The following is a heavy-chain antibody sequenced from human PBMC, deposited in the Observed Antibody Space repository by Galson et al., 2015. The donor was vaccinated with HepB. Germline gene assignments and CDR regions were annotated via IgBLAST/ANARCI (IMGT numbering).Heavy chain of an antibody. CDR1: GYTFTGYY. CDR3: ARGDSGSFYVGGLDY. J-gene: IGHJ4*02. CDR2: INPNSGGT. D-gene: IGHD1-26*01. Sequence: SVKVSCKASGYTFTGYYMHWVRQAPGQGLEWMGWINPNSGGTNYAQKFQGWVTMTGDTSTSTAYMELSRLRSDDTAVYYCARGDSGSFYVGGLDYWGQGTLVTVSS. V-gene: IGHV1-2*04.